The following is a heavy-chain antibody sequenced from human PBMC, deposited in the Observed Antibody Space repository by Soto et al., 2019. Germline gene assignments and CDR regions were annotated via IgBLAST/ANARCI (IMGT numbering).Heavy chain of an antibody. CDR2: INPSGGST. CDR3: AASSTGYSSGWYQNFPFDY. CDR1: GYTFTSYY. D-gene: IGHD6-19*01. Sequence: GASVKVSCKASGYTFTSYYMHWVRQAPGQGLEWMGIINPSGGSTSYAQKFQGRVTMTRDTSTSTVYMELSSLRSEDTAVYYCAASSTGYSSGWYQNFPFDYWGQGTLVTVSS. J-gene: IGHJ4*02. V-gene: IGHV1-46*01.